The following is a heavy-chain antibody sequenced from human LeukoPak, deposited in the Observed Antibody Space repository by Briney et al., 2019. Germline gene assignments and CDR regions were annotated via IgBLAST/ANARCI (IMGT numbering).Heavy chain of an antibody. V-gene: IGHV3-11*04. Sequence: PGGSLRLSCAASGFTHSDYYMSWIRQAPGKGLEWVSYISSSGSTIYYADSVKGRFTISRDNAKNSLYLQMNSLRAEDTAVYYCAGTQDFGVVIGGFDPWGQGTLVTVSS. CDR3: AGTQDFGVVIGGFDP. D-gene: IGHD3-3*01. J-gene: IGHJ5*02. CDR2: ISSSGSTI. CDR1: GFTHSDYY.